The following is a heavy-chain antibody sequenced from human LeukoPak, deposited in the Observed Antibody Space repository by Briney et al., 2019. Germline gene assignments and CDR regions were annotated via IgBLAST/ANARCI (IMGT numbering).Heavy chain of an antibody. CDR1: VYTFTDYY. CDR2: INPNSGGT. CDR3: AREYYDILTGYDPYYYMDV. V-gene: IGHV1-2*02. D-gene: IGHD3-9*01. J-gene: IGHJ6*03. Sequence: GASVNVSFKASVYTFTDYYMHWVRQAPGQGLEGMGWINPNSGGTNYAQKFLGRVTITRDTSISTAYMELSRLKSDDTAVYYCAREYYDILTGYDPYYYMDVWGKGTTVTVSS.